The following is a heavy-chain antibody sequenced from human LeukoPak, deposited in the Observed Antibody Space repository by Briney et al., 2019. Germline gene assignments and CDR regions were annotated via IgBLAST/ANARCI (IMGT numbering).Heavy chain of an antibody. J-gene: IGHJ3*02. D-gene: IGHD2-15*01. V-gene: IGHV1-2*02. Sequence: VASVKVSCKASGYTFTGYYMHWVRQAPGQGLEWMGWINPNSGGTNYAQKFQGRVTITRDRSMSTAYMELSSLRSEDTAMYYCARSAGSNYCSGGSCYLDNAFDIWGQGTMVTVSS. CDR1: GYTFTGYY. CDR2: INPNSGGT. CDR3: ARSAGSNYCSGGSCYLDNAFDI.